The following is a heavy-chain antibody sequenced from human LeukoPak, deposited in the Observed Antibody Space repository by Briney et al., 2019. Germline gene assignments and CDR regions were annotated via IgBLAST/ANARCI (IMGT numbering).Heavy chain of an antibody. D-gene: IGHD3-10*01. CDR1: VDPLRLYH. Sequence: AETLSLLCSVSVDPLRLYHGMCLRRPPGKGVEGVGYFFYCGSNNYNPSLKRRVHISVDTSKNQFSLKLSSVTAADTAVYCCARGHYYGSGSSLGAFDIWGQGTMVTVSS. J-gene: IGHJ3*02. V-gene: IGHV4-59*01. CDR2: FFYCGSN. CDR3: ARGHYYGSGSSLGAFDI.